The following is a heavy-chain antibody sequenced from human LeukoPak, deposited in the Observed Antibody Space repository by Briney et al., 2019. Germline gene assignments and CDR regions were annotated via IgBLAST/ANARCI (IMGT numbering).Heavy chain of an antibody. CDR1: GFTFSSYS. Sequence: GGSLRLSCAASGFTFSSYSMNWVRQAPGKGLEWVSSISSSSSYIYYADSVKGRFTISRDNAKNSLYLQMSSLRAEDTAVYYCARAGAYCSGGSCYSVRSYYYYGMDVWGQGTTVTVSS. CDR3: ARAGAYCSGGSCYSVRSYYYYGMDV. J-gene: IGHJ6*02. V-gene: IGHV3-21*01. D-gene: IGHD2-15*01. CDR2: ISSSSSYI.